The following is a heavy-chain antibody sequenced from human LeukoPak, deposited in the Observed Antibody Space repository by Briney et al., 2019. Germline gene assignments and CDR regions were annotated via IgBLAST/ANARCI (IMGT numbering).Heavy chain of an antibody. Sequence: SETLSLTCTVSGGSISSYYWSWIRQPPGKGLEWIGDIYYSGNTNYNPSLKSRVTISVDTSKNQCSLNLSSVTAADTAVYYCARGPSSGYSYGWGQGTLVTVSS. CDR3: ARGPSSGYSYG. D-gene: IGHD5-18*01. CDR1: GGSISSYY. V-gene: IGHV4-59*01. CDR2: IYYSGNT. J-gene: IGHJ4*02.